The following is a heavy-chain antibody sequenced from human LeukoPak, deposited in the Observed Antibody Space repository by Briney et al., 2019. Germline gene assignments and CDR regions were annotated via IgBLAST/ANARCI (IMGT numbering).Heavy chain of an antibody. J-gene: IGHJ6*03. CDR1: GFTFSSYS. V-gene: IGHV3-21*01. Sequence: GGSLRLSCAASGFTFSSYSMNWVRQAPGKGLEWVSSISSSSSYIYYADSVKGRFTISRDNAKNSLYLQMNSLRAEDTAVYYCARYPWELRDYYYYYMDVWGKGTTVTVSS. D-gene: IGHD1-26*01. CDR2: ISSSSSYI. CDR3: ARYPWELRDYYYYYMDV.